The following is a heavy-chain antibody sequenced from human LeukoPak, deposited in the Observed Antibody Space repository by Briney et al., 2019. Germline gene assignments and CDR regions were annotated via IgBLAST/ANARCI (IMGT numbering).Heavy chain of an antibody. CDR3: ARDLGYCSSTSCRIDY. V-gene: IGHV1-18*01. CDR2: ISAYNGNI. CDR1: GYTFTSYG. Sequence: ASVKVSCKASGYTFTSYGIRWVRQAPGQGLEWMGWISAYNGNINYAQKLQGRVTMTTDTSTSTAYMELRSLRSDDTAVYYCARDLGYCSSTSCRIDYWGQGTLVTVSS. D-gene: IGHD2-2*01. J-gene: IGHJ4*02.